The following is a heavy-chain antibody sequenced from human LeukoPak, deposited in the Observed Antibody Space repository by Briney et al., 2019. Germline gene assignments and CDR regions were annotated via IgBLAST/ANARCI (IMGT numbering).Heavy chain of an antibody. J-gene: IGHJ4*02. Sequence: GGSLRLSCAASGFTFNNYDMSWLRQAPGKGLEWVSAISGSAGSTYYADSVKGRFTISRDNYKNTLYLQMNGLRAEDTAVYYCAKFVIAATRPGPGYYFDYWGPGTLVTVSS. CDR1: GFTFNNYD. V-gene: IGHV3-23*01. CDR3: AKFVIAATRPGPGYYFDY. D-gene: IGHD5-12*01. CDR2: ISGSAGST.